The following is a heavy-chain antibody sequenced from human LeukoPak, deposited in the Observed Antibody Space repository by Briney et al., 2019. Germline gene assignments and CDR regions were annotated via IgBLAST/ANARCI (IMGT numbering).Heavy chain of an antibody. J-gene: IGHJ6*02. CDR3: ARDQPKSGWYYYYYGMDV. Sequence: ASVKVSCKASGYTFTSYDINWVRRATGQGLEWMGWMNPNSGNTGYAQKFQGRVTMPRDTSISTAYMELSRLRSDDTAVYYCARDQPKSGWYYYYYGMDVWGQGTTVTVSS. D-gene: IGHD6-19*01. CDR2: MNPNSGNT. V-gene: IGHV1-8*01. CDR1: GYTFTSYD.